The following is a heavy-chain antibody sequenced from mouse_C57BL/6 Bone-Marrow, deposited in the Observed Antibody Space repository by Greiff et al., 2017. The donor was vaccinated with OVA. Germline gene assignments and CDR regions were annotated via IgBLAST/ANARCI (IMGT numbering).Heavy chain of an antibody. CDR3: TGDYGAY. CDR2: IRNKANNHAT. J-gene: IGHJ3*01. V-gene: IGHV6-6*01. D-gene: IGHD2-13*01. Sequence: EVMLVESGGGLVQPGGSMKLSCAASGFTFSDAWMDWVRQSPEKGLEWVAEIRNKANNHATYYAESVKGRFTISRDASKSSVDLQMDSIRAEDTGSYDCTGDYGAYWGQGTLVTVSA. CDR1: GFTFSDAW.